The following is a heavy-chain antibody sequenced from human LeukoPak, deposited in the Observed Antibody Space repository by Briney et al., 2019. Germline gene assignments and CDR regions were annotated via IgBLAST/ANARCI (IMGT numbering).Heavy chain of an antibody. CDR1: GGSISRYY. CDR3: SRRMRTTVTTDDAFDI. J-gene: IGHJ3*02. V-gene: IGHV4-59*08. CDR2: IYYSGST. D-gene: IGHD4-17*01. Sequence: SETLSLTCTVSGGSISRYYWSWIRQPPGKGLEWIGDIYYSGSTNYNPSLKSRVTISVDTSKNQFSLKLSSVIAADTAVYYCSRRMRTTVTTDDAFDIWGQGTMVTVSS.